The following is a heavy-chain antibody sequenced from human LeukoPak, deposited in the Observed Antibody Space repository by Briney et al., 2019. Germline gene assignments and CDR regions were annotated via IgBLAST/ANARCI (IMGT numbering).Heavy chain of an antibody. J-gene: IGHJ4*02. CDR3: ASSSGYSYGYLY. D-gene: IGHD5-18*01. Sequence: SETLSLTCTVSGGSISSYYWSWIRQPPGRGLEWIGYIYYTGNTNYNPSLKSRVTISVDTSKNQFSLKLSSVTAADTAVYYCASSSGYSYGYLYWGQGTLVTVSS. V-gene: IGHV4-59*08. CDR2: IYYTGNT. CDR1: GGSISSYY.